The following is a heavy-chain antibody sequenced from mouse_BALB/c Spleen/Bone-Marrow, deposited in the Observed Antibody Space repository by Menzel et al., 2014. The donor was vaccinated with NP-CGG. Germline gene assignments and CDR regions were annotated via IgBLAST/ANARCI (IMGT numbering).Heavy chain of an antibody. CDR3: ARLDGNYRYAMDY. J-gene: IGHJ4*01. V-gene: IGHV1-77*01. CDR2: IYPGSGST. Sequence: VQLQQSGPELVKPGASVRMSCKASGYTFTDYVITWVKQRTGQGLVWIGEIYPGSGSTYYNEKFKGKATLTADKSSNTAYMQLGSLTSEDSAVYFCARLDGNYRYAMDYWGQGTSVTVSS. CDR1: GYTFTDYV. D-gene: IGHD2-1*01.